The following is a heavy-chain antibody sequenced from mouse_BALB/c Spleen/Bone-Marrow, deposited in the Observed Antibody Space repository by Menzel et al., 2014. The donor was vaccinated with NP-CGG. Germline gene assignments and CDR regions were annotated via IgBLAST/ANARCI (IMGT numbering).Heavy chain of an antibody. V-gene: IGHV5-4*02. CDR2: ISDGGSYT. D-gene: IGHD1-1*01. CDR3: ARDRAAHYYGSSFYFDY. Sequence: EVQVVESGGGLVKPGGSLKLSCAASGFTFSDYYMYWVRQTPEKRLEWVATISDGGSYTYYPDSVKGRFTISRDNAKNNLYLQMSSLKSEDTAMYYCARDRAAHYYGSSFYFDYWGQGTTLTVSS. CDR1: GFTFSDYY. J-gene: IGHJ2*01.